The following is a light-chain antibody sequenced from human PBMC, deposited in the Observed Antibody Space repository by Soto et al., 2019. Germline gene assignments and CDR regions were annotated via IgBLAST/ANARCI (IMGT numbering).Light chain of an antibody. J-gene: IGKJ5*01. CDR1: QSVRTC. V-gene: IGKV3D-15*01. CDR3: QQYNKSPLIT. CDR2: GAS. Sequence: SAGGRASLSCSATQSVRTCLPWYRQKPGQAPRLLIYGASTRATGTPARISGSGSGTDFTLPISSLQSEDFALYYCQQYNKSPLITFGQGTRLEIK.